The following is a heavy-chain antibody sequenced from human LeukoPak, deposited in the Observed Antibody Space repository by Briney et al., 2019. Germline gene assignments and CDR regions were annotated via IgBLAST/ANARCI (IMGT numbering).Heavy chain of an antibody. CDR3: ARDQTAGYYFDY. V-gene: IGHV1-46*01. D-gene: IGHD2-21*02. Sequence: ASVKVSCKASGYTFTSYYMHWVRQAPGQGLEWMGIINPSGGSTSYAQKFQGRVTMTRDMSTSTVYMELSSLRPEDTAVYYCARDQTAGYYFDYWGQGTLVTVSS. CDR2: INPSGGST. CDR1: GYTFTSYY. J-gene: IGHJ4*02.